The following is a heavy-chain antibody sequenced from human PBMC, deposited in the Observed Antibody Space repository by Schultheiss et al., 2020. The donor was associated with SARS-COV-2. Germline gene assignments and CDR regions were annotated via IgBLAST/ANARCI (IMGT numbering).Heavy chain of an antibody. Sequence: SQTLSLTCTVSGGSISSGSYYWSWIRQPAGKGLEWIGRIYTSGSTNYNPSLKSRVTISVDTSKNQFSLKLSSVTAADTAVYYCATAKEDAFDIWGQGTTVTVSS. CDR1: GGSISSGSYY. CDR2: IYTSGST. CDR3: ATAKEDAFDI. J-gene: IGHJ3*02. V-gene: IGHV4-61*02.